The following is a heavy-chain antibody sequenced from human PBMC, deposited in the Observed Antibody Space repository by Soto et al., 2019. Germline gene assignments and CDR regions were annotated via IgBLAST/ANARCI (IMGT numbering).Heavy chain of an antibody. CDR3: ARVRRYSNLLDY. Sequence: EVQLVESGGGLVQPGGSLRLSCAASGFTFSDYWMSWVRQAPGKGLEWVANIKQDGSEKHCVDSVKGRFTISRDNAKYSLYLQMNRLRAEDTAVYYCARVRRYSNLLDYWGQGTLVTVSS. V-gene: IGHV3-7*01. J-gene: IGHJ4*02. CDR1: GFTFSDYW. CDR2: IKQDGSEK. D-gene: IGHD4-4*01.